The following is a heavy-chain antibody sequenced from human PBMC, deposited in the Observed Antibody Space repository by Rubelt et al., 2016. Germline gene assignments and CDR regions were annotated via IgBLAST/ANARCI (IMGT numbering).Heavy chain of an antibody. CDR1: GFTFSSYG. Sequence: QVQLVESGGGVVQPGRSLRLSCAASGFTFSSYGMHWVRQAPGKGLEWVAVISYDGSNKYYADSGKGRFTISRDNSKNTLYLQMNSLRAEDTAVYYGAKDTREYYWGQGTLVTVSS. CDR2: ISYDGSNK. V-gene: IGHV3-30*18. CDR3: AKDTREYY. D-gene: IGHD3-10*01. J-gene: IGHJ4*02.